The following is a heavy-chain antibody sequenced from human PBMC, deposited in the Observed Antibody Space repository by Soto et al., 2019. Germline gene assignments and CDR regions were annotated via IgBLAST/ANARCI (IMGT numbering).Heavy chain of an antibody. CDR1: GFTFSSYA. Sequence: QVQLVESGGGVVQPGRSLRLSCAASGFTFSSYAMHWVRQAPGKGLEWVAVISYDGSNKYYADSVKGRFTISRDNSKKTLYLQMNSLRAEDTAVYYCASEIVRPTILTGRGMDVWGQGTTVTVSS. J-gene: IGHJ6*02. D-gene: IGHD3-9*01. V-gene: IGHV3-30-3*01. CDR3: ASEIVRPTILTGRGMDV. CDR2: ISYDGSNK.